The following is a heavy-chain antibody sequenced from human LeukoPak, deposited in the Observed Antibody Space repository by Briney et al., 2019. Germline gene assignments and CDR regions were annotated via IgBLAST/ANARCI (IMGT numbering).Heavy chain of an antibody. Sequence: PSGTLSLTCAVSGGSISSSNWWSWVRQPPGKGLEWIGEIYHSGSTNYNPSLKSRVTISVDKSKNQFSLKLSSVTAADTAVYYCARPYPMITFGGVGDGRDAFDIWGQGTMVTVSS. CDR1: GGSISSSNW. CDR3: ARPYPMITFGGVGDGRDAFDI. CDR2: IYHSGST. J-gene: IGHJ3*02. D-gene: IGHD3-16*01. V-gene: IGHV4-4*02.